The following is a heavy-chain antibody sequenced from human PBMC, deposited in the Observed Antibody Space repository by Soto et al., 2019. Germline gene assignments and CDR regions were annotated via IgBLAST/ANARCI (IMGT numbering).Heavy chain of an antibody. CDR2: INPSGGST. D-gene: IGHD3-10*01. CDR3: ARDFLVRGTTYGMDV. V-gene: IGHV1-46*01. Sequence: SVKGSCKASGYTFTSYYMHWVRQAPVQGLEWMGIINPSGGSTSYAQKFQGRVTMTRDTSTSTVYMELSSLRSEDTAVYYCARDFLVRGTTYGMDVWGQGTTVTVSS. CDR1: GYTFTSYY. J-gene: IGHJ6*02.